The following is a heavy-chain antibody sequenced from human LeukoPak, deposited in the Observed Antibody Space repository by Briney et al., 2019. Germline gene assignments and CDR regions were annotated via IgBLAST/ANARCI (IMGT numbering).Heavy chain of an antibody. CDR2: AYNSGST. D-gene: IGHD6-6*01. CDR1: GDSVSSDSYY. V-gene: IGHV4-61*01. CDR3: ARGKYSSSDAFDI. Sequence: SETLSLTCSVSGDSVSSDSYYWRWIRQPPGKGLEWIGYAYNSGSTNYNPSLKSRITISVETSKNQFSLKLNSVTAADTAVYYCARGKYSSSDAFDIWGQGTMVTVSS. J-gene: IGHJ3*02.